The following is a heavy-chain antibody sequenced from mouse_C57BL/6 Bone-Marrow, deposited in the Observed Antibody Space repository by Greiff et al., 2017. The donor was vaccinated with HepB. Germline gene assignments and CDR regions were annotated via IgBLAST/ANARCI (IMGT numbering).Heavy chain of an antibody. CDR2: ISSGGSYT. Sequence: EVQVVESGGDLVKPGGSLKLSCAASGFTFSSYGMSWVRQTPDKRLEWVATISSGGSYTYYPDSVKGRFTISRDNAKNTLYLQMSSLKSEDTAMYYCARRSYWDEAYWGQGTLVTVSA. J-gene: IGHJ3*01. CDR3: ARRSYWDEAY. D-gene: IGHD4-1*01. V-gene: IGHV5-6*01. CDR1: GFTFSSYG.